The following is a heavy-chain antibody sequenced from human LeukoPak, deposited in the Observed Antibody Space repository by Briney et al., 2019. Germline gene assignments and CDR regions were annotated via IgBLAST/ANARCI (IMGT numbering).Heavy chain of an antibody. CDR2: IYYSGTT. CDR1: GGSIGTYS. J-gene: IGHJ4*02. Sequence: SETLSLTCTVSGGSIGTYSWNWIRQPPGKGLEWIGYIYYSGTTNYNPSLKSRVTISVDTAKNQFSLKLSSVTAADTAVYYCARGVYIAAAQYAYWGQGTLVTVSS. V-gene: IGHV4-59*01. CDR3: ARGVYIAAAQYAY. D-gene: IGHD6-13*01.